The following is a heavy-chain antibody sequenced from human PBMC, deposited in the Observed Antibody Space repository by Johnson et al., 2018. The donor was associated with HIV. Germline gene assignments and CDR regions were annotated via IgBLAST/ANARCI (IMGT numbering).Heavy chain of an antibody. CDR3: ARDNIVLMVGGAFDI. J-gene: IGHJ3*02. D-gene: IGHD2-8*01. V-gene: IGHV3-30-3*01. CDR2: LSYDGSNK. Sequence: QVQLVESGGTLVKPGGSLSLSCAASGFTFSSYALHWVRQAPGKGLEWVAVLSYDGSNKFYADSVKGRFTISRDNSKNTLYLQMNSLRAEDTAVYYCARDNIVLMVGGAFDIWGQGTMVTVSS. CDR1: GFTFSSYA.